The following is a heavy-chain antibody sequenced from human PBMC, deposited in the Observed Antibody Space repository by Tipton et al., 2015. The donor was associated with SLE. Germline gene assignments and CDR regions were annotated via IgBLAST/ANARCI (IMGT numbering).Heavy chain of an antibody. CDR2: IKQDGSEK. J-gene: IGHJ4*02. Sequence: GSLRLSCAASGFTFSSYWMSWVRQAPGKGLEWVANIKQDGSEKYYVDSVKGRFTISRDNAKNSLYLQMNSLRAEDTAVYYCARDLVVAAKYYFDYWGQGTLVTVSS. CDR1: GFTFSSYW. CDR3: ARDLVVAAKYYFDY. D-gene: IGHD2-15*01. V-gene: IGHV3-7*05.